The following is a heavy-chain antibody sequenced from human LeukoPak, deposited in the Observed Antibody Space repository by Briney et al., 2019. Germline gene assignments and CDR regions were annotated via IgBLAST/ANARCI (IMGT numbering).Heavy chain of an antibody. J-gene: IGHJ4*02. Sequence: GGSLRLSCAASGFTFSSYAMSWVRQAPGKGLEWVSVIGGSDGSTYYADSVKGRFTISRDNSKNTLYLQMNSLRAEDTAIYSCAKGSSSNIAARLNYWGQGTLVTVSS. CDR3: AKGSSSNIAARLNY. D-gene: IGHD6-6*01. V-gene: IGHV3-23*01. CDR1: GFTFSSYA. CDR2: IGGSDGST.